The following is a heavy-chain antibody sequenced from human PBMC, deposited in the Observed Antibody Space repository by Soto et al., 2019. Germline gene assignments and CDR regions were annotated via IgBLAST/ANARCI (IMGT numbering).Heavy chain of an antibody. CDR3: AKSVPDPACRGGGCHRTFDY. CDR2: ISADGRDL. V-gene: IGHV3-30*18. D-gene: IGHD2-15*01. CDR1: GFTLGAYV. J-gene: IGHJ4*02. Sequence: PGGSLRLSCTASGFTLGAYVMQWGRQAQGKGPEWVAAISADGRDLFYAASVEGRFTISRDNSKNTLFLQMNSLTSEDTSVYSCAKSVPDPACRGGGCHRTFDYWGQGTLVTVSS.